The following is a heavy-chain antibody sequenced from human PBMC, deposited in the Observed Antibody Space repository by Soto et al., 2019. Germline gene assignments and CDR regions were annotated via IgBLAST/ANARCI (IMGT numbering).Heavy chain of an antibody. V-gene: IGHV4-59*01. CDR3: ARPRSSGYAGQFDY. CDR1: GGSISPYY. CDR2: IYYSGTT. Sequence: SETPSLTCTVPGGSISPYYWRWIRQPPGKGLEWIGFIYYSGTTNYNPSLKSRVTISVDTSQNQFSLMLTSVTAADTAVYYCARPRSSGYAGQFDYWGQGILVT. D-gene: IGHD3-22*01. J-gene: IGHJ4*02.